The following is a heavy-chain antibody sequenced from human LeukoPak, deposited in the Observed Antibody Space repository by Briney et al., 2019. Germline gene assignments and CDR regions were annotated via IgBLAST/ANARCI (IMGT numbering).Heavy chain of an antibody. CDR2: ISSTGSTT. CDR1: GFTFSSYA. CDR3: ARAEGYCGSDCYSPFGD. V-gene: IGHV3-23*01. Sequence: GGSLRLSCAASGFTFSSYAMSWVRQAPGKGLEWVSGISSTGSTTYYADSVKGRFTISRDKNTLYLQMNSLRVEDTAVYYCARAEGYCGSDCYSPFGDWGQGTLVTVSS. D-gene: IGHD2-21*02. J-gene: IGHJ4*02.